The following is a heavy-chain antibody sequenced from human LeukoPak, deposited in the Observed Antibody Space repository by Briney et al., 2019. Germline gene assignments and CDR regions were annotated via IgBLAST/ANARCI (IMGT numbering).Heavy chain of an antibody. Sequence: SETLSLTCTVSGGSISSSSYYWGWIRQPPGKGRGWIGSVYYSGSTCYNPSLKSRVTMSVDTSKNQFSLKLSCVTAADTAVYYCARDLVKYSSSPYGAFDIWGQGTMVTVSS. CDR1: GGSISSSSYY. CDR3: ARDLVKYSSSPYGAFDI. CDR2: VYYSGST. V-gene: IGHV4-39*07. J-gene: IGHJ3*02. D-gene: IGHD6-13*01.